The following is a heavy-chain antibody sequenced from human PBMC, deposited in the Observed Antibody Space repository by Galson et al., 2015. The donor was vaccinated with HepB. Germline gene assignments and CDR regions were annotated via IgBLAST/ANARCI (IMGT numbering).Heavy chain of an antibody. V-gene: IGHV1-18*01. D-gene: IGHD3-22*01. J-gene: IGHJ4*02. CDR3: ARGLYYRDSIGYYYGDYLDY. CDR2: ISAYNGNT. Sequence: SVKVSCKASGYTFTKYGISWVRQAPGQGLEWMGWISAYNGNTNYAQKLQGRVTVTTDASTSTVYMELRSLGSDDTAVYYCARGLYYRDSIGYYYGDYLDYWGQGTLVTVSS. CDR1: GYTFTKYG.